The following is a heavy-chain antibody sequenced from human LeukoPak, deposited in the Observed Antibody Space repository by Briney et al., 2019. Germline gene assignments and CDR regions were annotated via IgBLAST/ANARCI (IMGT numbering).Heavy chain of an antibody. CDR2: INPGGGTT. CDR1: GYIFTRDY. Sequence: ASVTVSCKASGYIFTRDYIHWVRQAPGQGLEWMGIINPGGGTTSYEQKFQGRLTVTRDTSTSTVYMELRSLRSEDTAVYYCARQVATKVTNAVDIWGQGTLVTVSS. CDR3: ARQVATKVTNAVDI. J-gene: IGHJ3*02. V-gene: IGHV1-46*01. D-gene: IGHD5-18*01.